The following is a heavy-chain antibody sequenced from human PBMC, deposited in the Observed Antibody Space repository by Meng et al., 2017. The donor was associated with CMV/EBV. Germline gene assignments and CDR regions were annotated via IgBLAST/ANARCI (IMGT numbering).Heavy chain of an antibody. D-gene: IGHD2-2*02. CDR3: ARDLVEDIVVVPAAITFDY. J-gene: IGHJ4*02. CDR2: ISSSSSTI. CDR1: GFTFSSYS. V-gene: IGHV3-48*04. Sequence: LTRAASGFTFSSYSMNWVRQAPGKGLEWVSYISSSSSTIYYADSVKGRFTISRDNAKNSLYLQMNSLRAEDTAVYYCARDLVEDIVVVPAAITFDYWGQGTLVTVSS.